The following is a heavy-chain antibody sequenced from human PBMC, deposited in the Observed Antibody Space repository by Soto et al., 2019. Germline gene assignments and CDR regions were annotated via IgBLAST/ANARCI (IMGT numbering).Heavy chain of an antibody. V-gene: IGHV6-1*01. CDR3: TGITWFRGMDV. D-gene: IGHD3-10*01. CDR2: TYYKSKWNN. CDR1: GDSASSNSAG. Sequence: SQTLSLTCVISGDSASSNSAGWNWIRQSPSRGLEWLGRTYYKSKWNNDYALSVKSRITINPDTSKNQFSLHLYSVTPEDTAVYYCTGITWFRGMDVWGHGTPVTVSS. J-gene: IGHJ6*02.